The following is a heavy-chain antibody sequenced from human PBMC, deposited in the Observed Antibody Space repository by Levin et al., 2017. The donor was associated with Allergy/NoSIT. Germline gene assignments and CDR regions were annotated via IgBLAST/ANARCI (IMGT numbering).Heavy chain of an antibody. J-gene: IGHJ4*02. D-gene: IGHD3-9*01. CDR3: ASPNRRYFDWLIDS. CDR1: GGSISNSSYF. CDR2: IYFSGST. V-gene: IGHV4-39*01. Sequence: PSETLSLTCTVSGGSISNSSYFWGWIRQPPGRGLEWIGSIYFSGSTYYNPSLKSRVTMSLDTSKNQFSLKLTSVTAADTAVYYCASPNRRYFDWLIDSWGQGTLVTVSS.